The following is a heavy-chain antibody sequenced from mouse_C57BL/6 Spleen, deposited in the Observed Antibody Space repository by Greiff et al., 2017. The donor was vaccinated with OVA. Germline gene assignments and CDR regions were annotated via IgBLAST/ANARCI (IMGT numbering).Heavy chain of an antibody. CDR1: GYSITSGYY. Sequence: EVQLQQSGPGLVKPSQSLSLTCSVTGYSITSGYYWNWIRQFPGNKLEWMGYISYDGSNNYNPSLKNRISITRDTSKNQFFLKLNSVTTEDTATYYGARDASGWYFDVWGTGTTVTVSS. V-gene: IGHV3-6*01. J-gene: IGHJ1*03. CDR2: ISYDGSN. CDR3: ARDASGWYFDV. D-gene: IGHD3-1*01.